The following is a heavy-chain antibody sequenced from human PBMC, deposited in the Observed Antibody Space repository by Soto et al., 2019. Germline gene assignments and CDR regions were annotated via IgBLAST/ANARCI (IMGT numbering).Heavy chain of an antibody. CDR1: GYTFTSYD. CDR2: MNPNSGNT. D-gene: IGHD3-10*01. J-gene: IGHJ6*03. CDR3: ARGPDGELLWFGDSYYYYMDV. Sequence: ASVKVSCKASGYTFTSYDINWVRQATGQGLEWMGWMNPNSGNTGYAQKFQGRVTMTRNTSISTAYMELSSLRSEDTAVYYCARGPDGELLWFGDSYYYYMDVWGKGTTVTVSS. V-gene: IGHV1-8*01.